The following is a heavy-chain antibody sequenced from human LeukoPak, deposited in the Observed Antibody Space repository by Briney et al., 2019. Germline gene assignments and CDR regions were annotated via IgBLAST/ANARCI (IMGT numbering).Heavy chain of an antibody. CDR3: ARTSEYQLLTTQDAFDI. CDR1: GGSISSYY. V-gene: IGHV4-59*08. D-gene: IGHD2-2*01. J-gene: IGHJ3*02. Sequence: SETLSLTCTVSGGSISSYYWSWIRQPPGTGLEWSGYIYYSGSTDYDPSLKSRVTISVDTSKNQFSLKLSSVTAADTAVYYRARTSEYQLLTTQDAFDIWGQGTMVTVSS. CDR2: IYYSGST.